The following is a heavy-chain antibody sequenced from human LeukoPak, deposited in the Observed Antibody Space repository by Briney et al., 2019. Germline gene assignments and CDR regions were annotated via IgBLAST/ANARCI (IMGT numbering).Heavy chain of an antibody. CDR2: IDGDGSRI. V-gene: IGHV3-74*01. CDR1: GFTFSTYW. D-gene: IGHD6-19*01. Sequence: GGSLRLSCAVSGFTFSTYWMHWVRQAPGKGPVWVSHIDGDGSRINYADSVKGRFTISRDNSKNTLYLQMNSLRAEDTAVYYCAKGPWLAYPYYFDYWGQGTLVTVSS. CDR3: AKGPWLAYPYYFDY. J-gene: IGHJ4*02.